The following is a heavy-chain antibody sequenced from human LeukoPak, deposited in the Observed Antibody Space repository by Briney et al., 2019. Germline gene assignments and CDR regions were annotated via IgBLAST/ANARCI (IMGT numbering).Heavy chain of an antibody. CDR1: GFTLSSYG. Sequence: GGSLRLSCAASGFTLSSYGMHWVRQAPGKGLEWVAVIWYDGSNKYYADSVKGRFTISRDNSKNTLYLQMNSLRAEDTAVYYCARGHVGSYYYMDVWGKGTTVTVSS. J-gene: IGHJ6*03. D-gene: IGHD3-10*01. CDR3: ARGHVGSYYYMDV. CDR2: IWYDGSNK. V-gene: IGHV3-33*01.